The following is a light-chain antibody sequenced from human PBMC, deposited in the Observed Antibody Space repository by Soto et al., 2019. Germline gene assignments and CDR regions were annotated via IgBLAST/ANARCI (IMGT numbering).Light chain of an antibody. J-gene: IGKJ1*01. CDR1: QSVSSY. V-gene: IGKV3-11*01. CDR2: DAS. CDR3: QQRRT. Sequence: IVLTQSPATLSLSPGERATLSCRASQSVSSYLAWYQQKPGQAPRLLIYDASNRATGIPARFSGSGSGTDFTLTISSLEPEDFAVYYCQQRRTFGQGTKVDIK.